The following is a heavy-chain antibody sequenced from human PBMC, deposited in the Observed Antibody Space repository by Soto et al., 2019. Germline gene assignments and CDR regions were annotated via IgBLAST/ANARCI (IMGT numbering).Heavy chain of an antibody. V-gene: IGHV4-30-2*01. D-gene: IGHD3-10*01. Sequence: SETLSLTCAVSGGSISSGGYSWSWIRQPPGKGLEWIGYIYHSGSTYYNPSLKSRVTISVDRSKNQFSLKLSSVTAADTAVYYCARASGVLWFGEHAGGNFDIWGQGTMVT. CDR1: GGSISSGGYS. CDR2: IYHSGST. J-gene: IGHJ3*02. CDR3: ARASGVLWFGEHAGGNFDI.